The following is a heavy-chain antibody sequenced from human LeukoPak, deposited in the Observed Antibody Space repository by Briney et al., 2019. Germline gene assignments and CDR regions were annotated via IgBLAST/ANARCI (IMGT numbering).Heavy chain of an antibody. CDR2: IYYSGST. CDR1: GDSISSYY. Sequence: SETLSLTCTVSGDSISSYYWSSVRQPPGKGLEWVGYIYYSGSTNYNPSLKSRVTISVDTSKNQFSLKLSSVTAADTAVYYCARGYSSGWYGGLRYWGQGTLVTVSS. J-gene: IGHJ4*02. CDR3: ARGYSSGWYGGLRY. V-gene: IGHV4-59*01. D-gene: IGHD6-19*01.